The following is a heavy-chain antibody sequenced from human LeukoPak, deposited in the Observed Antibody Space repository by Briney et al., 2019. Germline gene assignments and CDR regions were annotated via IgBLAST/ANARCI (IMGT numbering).Heavy chain of an antibody. J-gene: IGHJ5*02. CDR1: GGTFSSYA. V-gene: IGHV1-69*05. Sequence: GSSVKVSCKASGGTFSSYAISWVRQAPGQGLEWMGGIIPIFGTANYAQKFQGRVTITTDESTSTAYMELSSLRSEDTAMYYCARQYQLLHNWFDPWGQGTLVTVSS. CDR2: IIPIFGTA. CDR3: ARQYQLLHNWFDP. D-gene: IGHD2-2*01.